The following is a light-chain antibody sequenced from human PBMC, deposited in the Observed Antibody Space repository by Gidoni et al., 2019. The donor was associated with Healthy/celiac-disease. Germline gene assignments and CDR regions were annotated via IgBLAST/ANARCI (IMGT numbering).Light chain of an antibody. Sequence: DIQLTQSPSSLSASVGDRVTITCRASQSISSYLNWYQQKPGQAPKLLIYAASSLQSGIPSRFSGSGSGTDFTLTISSLQSEDFAVYYCQQNYSTPWTFGQGTKVEIK. CDR3: QQNYSTPWT. V-gene: IGKV1-39*01. CDR2: AAS. CDR1: QSISSY. J-gene: IGKJ1*01.